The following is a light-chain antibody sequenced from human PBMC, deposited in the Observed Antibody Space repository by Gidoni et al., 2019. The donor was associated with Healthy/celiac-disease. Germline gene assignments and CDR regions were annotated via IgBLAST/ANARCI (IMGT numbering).Light chain of an antibody. CDR1: QSVSSSY. Sequence: EIVLTQSPGTLSLSPGERATLSCRASQSVSSSYLAWYQQKPGQAPRLLSYGASSRATGIPDRFSGSGSGTDFTLTISRREPEDFAVYYCQQYGSSQVSFXXXTKLEIK. J-gene: IGKJ2*03. CDR3: QQYGSSQVS. CDR2: GAS. V-gene: IGKV3-20*01.